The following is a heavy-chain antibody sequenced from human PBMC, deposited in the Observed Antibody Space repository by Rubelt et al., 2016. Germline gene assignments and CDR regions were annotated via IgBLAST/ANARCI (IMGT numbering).Heavy chain of an antibody. CDR3: VSSSLDY. CDR1: GFTLSSYW. Sequence: EVQLVESGGGLVQPGGSLRLSCAASGFTLSSYWMHWVRQAPGKGLVWVSRINSDGSITSYAGSGKGRFTISRDNAKNTLFLQMNSLRAEDTAVYYCVSSSLDYWGQGTLVTVSS. D-gene: IGHD6-13*01. V-gene: IGHV3-74*02. J-gene: IGHJ4*02. CDR2: INSDGSIT.